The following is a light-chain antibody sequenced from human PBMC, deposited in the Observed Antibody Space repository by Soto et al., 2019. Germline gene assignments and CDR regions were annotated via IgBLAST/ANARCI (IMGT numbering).Light chain of an antibody. J-gene: IGLJ1*01. CDR3: AAWDDSLNGRYV. V-gene: IGLV1-44*01. CDR1: SSHIGSNT. CDR2: SNN. Sequence: QPVLTQPPSASGTPGQRVTISCSGSSSHIGSNTVNWYQQLPGTAPKLLIYSNNQRPSGVPDRFSGSKSGTSASLAISGLQSEDEADYYCAAWDDSLNGRYVFGTGTKLTVL.